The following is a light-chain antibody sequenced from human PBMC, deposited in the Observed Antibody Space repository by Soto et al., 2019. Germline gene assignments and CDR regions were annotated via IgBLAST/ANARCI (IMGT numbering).Light chain of an antibody. V-gene: IGLV3-21*04. J-gene: IGLJ2*01. CDR2: YDS. CDR3: QVWDSSSYHVV. CDR1: NIGSKS. Sequence: SYELTQPPSVSVAPGKTARITCGGNNIGSKSVHWYQQKPGQAPVLVIYYDSDRPSGIPERFSGSNSGNTATLTISRVEAGDYADYSCQVWDSSSYHVVFGGWT.